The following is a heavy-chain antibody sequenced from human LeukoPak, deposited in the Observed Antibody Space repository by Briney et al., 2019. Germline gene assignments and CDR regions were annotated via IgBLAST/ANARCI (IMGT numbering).Heavy chain of an antibody. Sequence: ASVKVSCKASGYTFTGYQMHWVRQAPGQGPEWMGWINPNSGGTNYAQKFQGRVTMTRDTSISTAYMELSRLRSDDTAVYYCARVFSSYDILTGPVHYYYMDVWGKGTTVTVSS. CDR1: GYTFTGYQ. CDR3: ARVFSSYDILTGPVHYYYMDV. J-gene: IGHJ6*03. CDR2: INPNSGGT. D-gene: IGHD3-9*01. V-gene: IGHV1-2*02.